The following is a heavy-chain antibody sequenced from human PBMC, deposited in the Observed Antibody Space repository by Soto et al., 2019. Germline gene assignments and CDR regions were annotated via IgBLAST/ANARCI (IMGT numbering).Heavy chain of an antibody. CDR3: ARDIRSMVRGVRDKLYYYMDV. CDR1: GYTFTSYA. CDR2: INAGNGNT. D-gene: IGHD3-10*01. J-gene: IGHJ6*03. V-gene: IGHV1-3*01. Sequence: ASVKVSCKASGYTFTSYAMHWVRQAPGQRLEWMGWINAGNGNTKYSQKFQGRVTITRDTSASTAYMELSSLRSEDTAVYYCARDIRSMVRGVRDKLYYYMDVLGKWTTVTVSS.